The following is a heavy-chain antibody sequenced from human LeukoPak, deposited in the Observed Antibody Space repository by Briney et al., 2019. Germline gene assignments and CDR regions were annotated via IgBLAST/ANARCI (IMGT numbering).Heavy chain of an antibody. CDR2: ISGGGGST. D-gene: IGHD1-1*01. CDR1: GFTFSSYA. J-gene: IGHJ3*02. V-gene: IGHV3-23*01. Sequence: GGSLRLSCAASGFTFSSYAMSWVRQAPGKGLEWVAAISGGGGSTYYADSVKGRFTISRDNSKNTLYLQMNNLRAEDTAVYYCAKANFRYTVGGAPLDALDISGQGTTGTVSS. CDR3: AKANFRYTVGGAPLDALDI.